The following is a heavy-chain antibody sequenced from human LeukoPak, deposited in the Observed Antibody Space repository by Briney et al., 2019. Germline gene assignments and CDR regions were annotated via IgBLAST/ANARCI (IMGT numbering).Heavy chain of an antibody. CDR2: ISHDGRNT. CDR3: AKDLVVVPAAGDAFDI. V-gene: IGHV3-30-3*02. J-gene: IGHJ3*02. CDR1: GFTFSSYA. Sequence: GGSLRLSCAASGFTFSSYAMHWVRQAPGKGLEWVAVISHDGRNTYFADSVKGRFTLSRDNAKNSLYLQMSSLRAEDTAVYYCAKDLVVVPAAGDAFDIWGQGTMVTVSS. D-gene: IGHD2-2*01.